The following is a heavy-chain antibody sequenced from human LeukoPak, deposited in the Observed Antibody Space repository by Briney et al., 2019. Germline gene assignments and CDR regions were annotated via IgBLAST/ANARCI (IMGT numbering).Heavy chain of an antibody. CDR2: INPNSGDT. Sequence: ASVRVSCKASGYTFTGYYLHWVRQAPGQGPEWMGWINPNSGDTKYAQRFQGRVTMTRDTSITTAYMELYNLGSDDTAVYYCARVSGGSDWYYWGQGTLVTVSS. CDR1: GYTFTGYY. J-gene: IGHJ4*02. V-gene: IGHV1-2*02. CDR3: ARVSGGSDWYY. D-gene: IGHD6-19*01.